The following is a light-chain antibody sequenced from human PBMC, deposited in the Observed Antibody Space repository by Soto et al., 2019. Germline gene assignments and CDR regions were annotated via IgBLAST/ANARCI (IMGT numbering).Light chain of an antibody. Sequence: DIVLTQSPATLSVSLGERATLSCRASQSVSTCLAWYQQKPGQAPRLLIYDASKLDTGIPARFSGSGSGTDFTLTIDSLQPDDFATYYCQQRSNWPRTFGGGTKVEVK. V-gene: IGKV3-11*01. CDR1: QSVSTC. CDR2: DAS. CDR3: QQRSNWPRT. J-gene: IGKJ4*02.